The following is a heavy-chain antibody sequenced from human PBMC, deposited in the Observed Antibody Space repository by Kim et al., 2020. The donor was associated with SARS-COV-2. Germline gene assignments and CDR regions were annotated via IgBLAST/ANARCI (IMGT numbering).Heavy chain of an antibody. CDR1: GGSISSGGYY. V-gene: IGHV4-31*03. CDR2: IYYSGST. CDR3: AREFGWVFGQDKYGMDV. Sequence: SETLSLTCTVSGGSISSGGYYWSWIRQHPGKGLEWIGYIYYSGSTYYNPSLKSRVTISVDTSKNQFYLKLSSVTAADTAVYYCAREFGWVFGQDKYGMDVWGQGTTVTVSS. D-gene: IGHD3-16*01. J-gene: IGHJ6*02.